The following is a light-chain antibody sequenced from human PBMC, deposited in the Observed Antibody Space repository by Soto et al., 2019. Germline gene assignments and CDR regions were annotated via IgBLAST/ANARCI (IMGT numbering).Light chain of an antibody. J-gene: IGKJ4*01. V-gene: IGKV3-20*01. CDR2: RAS. Sequence: EIVLTQSPDTLSLSPGERATLSCRASQSVSSALLAWYQQKPGQAPRLLIYRASTRATCIPDRFTGSGSGTDFTLTISRLEPEDFAVYYCQQYESSPLTFGGGTQVEIK. CDR1: QSVSSAL. CDR3: QQYESSPLT.